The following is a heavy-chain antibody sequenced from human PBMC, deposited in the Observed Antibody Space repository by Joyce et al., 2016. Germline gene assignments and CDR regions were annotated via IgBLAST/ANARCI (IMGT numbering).Heavy chain of an antibody. CDR3: ARGPRSNWGLVWFDP. V-gene: IGHV4-34*01. CDR1: GGSFSGYY. J-gene: IGHJ5*02. D-gene: IGHD7-27*01. Sequence: QVQLQQWGAGLLKPSETLSLTCAVYGGSFSGYYWSWIRPPPGKGLEWIGEINHSGSTNYNPSLKSRVTISVDTSKNQFSLKLSSVTAADTAVYYCARGPRSNWGLVWFDPWGQGTLVTVSS. CDR2: INHSGST.